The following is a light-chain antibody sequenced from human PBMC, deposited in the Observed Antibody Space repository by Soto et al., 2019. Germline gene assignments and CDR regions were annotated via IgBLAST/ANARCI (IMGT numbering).Light chain of an antibody. J-gene: IGKJ5*01. Sequence: DIQMTQSPSTLSASGGDRVSSTCRASQSISSWLAWYQQKPGKATKLLIYKASSLESGVPSRFSGSGSGTDFTLTISSLQPEDFATYYCHQANSFPLTFGQGTRLEIK. V-gene: IGKV1-5*03. CDR2: KAS. CDR1: QSISSW. CDR3: HQANSFPLT.